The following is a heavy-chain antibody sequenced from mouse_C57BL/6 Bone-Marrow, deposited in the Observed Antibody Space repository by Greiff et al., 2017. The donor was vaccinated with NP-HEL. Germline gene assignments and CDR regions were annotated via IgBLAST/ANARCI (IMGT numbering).Heavy chain of an antibody. J-gene: IGHJ2*01. CDR2: IDPENGDT. Sequence: EVQGVESGAELVRPGASVKLSCTASGFNIKDDYMHWVKQRPEQGLEWIGWIDPENGDTEYASKFQGKATITADTSSNTAYLQLSSLTSEDTAVYYCTTEGLRRDFDYWGQGTTLTVSS. CDR3: TTEGLRRDFDY. CDR1: GFNIKDDY. V-gene: IGHV14-4*01. D-gene: IGHD2-2*01.